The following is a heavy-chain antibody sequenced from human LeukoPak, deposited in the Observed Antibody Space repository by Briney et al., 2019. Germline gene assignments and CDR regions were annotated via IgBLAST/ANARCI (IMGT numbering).Heavy chain of an antibody. CDR3: ARGSTSSSSQAFDI. V-gene: IGHV1-8*03. D-gene: IGHD6-6*01. CDR2: MNPNSGNT. J-gene: IGHJ3*02. Sequence: ASVKVSCKAFGYTFTSYGISWVRQATGQGLEWMGWMNPNSGNTGYAQKFQGRVTITRNTSISTAYMELSSLRSEDTAVYYCARGSTSSSSQAFDIWGQGTMVTVSS. CDR1: GYTFTSYG.